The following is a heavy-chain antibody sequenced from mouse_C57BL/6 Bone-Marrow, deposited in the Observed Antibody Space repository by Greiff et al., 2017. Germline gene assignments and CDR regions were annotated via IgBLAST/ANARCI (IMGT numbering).Heavy chain of an antibody. D-gene: IGHD1-1*01. CDR2: IDPEDGET. CDR1: GFNIKDYY. V-gene: IGHV14-2*01. CDR3: ARDGSSYKYFDY. J-gene: IGHJ2*01. Sequence: VQLKESGAELVKPGASVKLSCTASGFNIKDYYMHWVKQRTEQGLEWIGRIDPEDGETIYAQKLPGKATITADTSSTTAYLQLSSLTSEDTAVYYCARDGSSYKYFDYWGQGTTLTVSS.